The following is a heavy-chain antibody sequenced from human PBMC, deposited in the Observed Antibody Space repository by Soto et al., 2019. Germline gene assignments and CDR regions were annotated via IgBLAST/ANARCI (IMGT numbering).Heavy chain of an antibody. V-gene: IGHV1-69*01. D-gene: IGHD6-13*01. J-gene: IGHJ4*02. CDR1: GGTFNNYA. CDR3: GSSYGTSWYGDY. Sequence: QVQLVQSGAEVKKPGSSVKVSCKASGGTFNNYAVTWVRQAPGQGLEWMGGIIPSSGTPNYAQRFQDRVTITADESTSTVYMELSSLRSEDTALYYCGSSYGTSWYGDYWGQGTLVTVSS. CDR2: IIPSSGTP.